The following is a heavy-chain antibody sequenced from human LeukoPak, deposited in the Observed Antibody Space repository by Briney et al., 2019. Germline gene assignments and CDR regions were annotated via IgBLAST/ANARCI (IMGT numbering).Heavy chain of an antibody. CDR2: IYYSGST. CDR1: GGSISSGGYY. D-gene: IGHD6-19*01. J-gene: IGHJ3*02. CDR3: ARDGQYSAITGWSLGAFDI. V-gene: IGHV4-31*03. Sequence: SQTLPLTCTVSGGSISSGGYYWSWIRQHPGKGLEWIGYIYYSGSTYYNPSLKSRVTISVDTSKNQFSLKLSSVTAADAAVYYCARDGQYSAITGWSLGAFDIWGQGTMVTVSS.